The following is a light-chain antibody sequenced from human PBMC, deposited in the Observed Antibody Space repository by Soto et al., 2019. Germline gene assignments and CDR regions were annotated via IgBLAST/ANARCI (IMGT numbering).Light chain of an antibody. J-gene: IGKJ2*02. CDR2: AAS. V-gene: IGKV1-39*01. CDR3: LQSYSTPRT. CDR1: QSISTY. Sequence: DIQMTQSPSSLSASVGDRVTIACRASQSISTYLNWYQQKVGKAPKLLIYAASSLQRGVLSRFSGSGSGTDFTLTISSLQPEDFATYYRLQSYSTPRTFGQGTKLEIK.